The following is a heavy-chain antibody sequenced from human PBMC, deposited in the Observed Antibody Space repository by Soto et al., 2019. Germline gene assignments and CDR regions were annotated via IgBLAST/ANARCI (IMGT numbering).Heavy chain of an antibody. CDR2: ISSSGTYI. Sequence: PGGSLRLSCEASGFTFNDYSMDWVRQAPEKGLEWVSSISSSGTYIYYADSVKGRFAISRDNANNVMYLQMDTLRAEDTAAYYCVRAGHVFDVHYYGMDLWGQGTTVTVYS. J-gene: IGHJ6*02. V-gene: IGHV3-21*01. CDR3: VRAGHVFDVHYYGMDL. CDR1: GFTFNDYS. D-gene: IGHD3-10*01.